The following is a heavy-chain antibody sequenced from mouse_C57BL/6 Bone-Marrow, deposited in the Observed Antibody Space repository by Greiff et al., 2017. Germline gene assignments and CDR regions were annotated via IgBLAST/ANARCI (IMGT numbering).Heavy chain of an antibody. V-gene: IGHV2-2*01. J-gene: IGHJ3*01. Sequence: VQLQQSGPGLVQPSQSLSITCTVSGFSLTSSGVHWVRQSPGTGLEWLGVIWSGGSTDYNAAFISRLSISKDNSKSQVFFKMNSLQADDTAIYYCASLWDGAYWGQGTLVTVSA. CDR1: GFSLTSSG. CDR2: IWSGGST. D-gene: IGHD4-1*01. CDR3: ASLWDGAY.